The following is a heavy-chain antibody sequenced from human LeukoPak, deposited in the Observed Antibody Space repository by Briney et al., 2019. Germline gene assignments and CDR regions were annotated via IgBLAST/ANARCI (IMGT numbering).Heavy chain of an antibody. Sequence: GESLKISCKGSGYSFTNYWVGWVRQMPGKGLEWMGIIYPGDSDTRYSPSFQGQVTISADKSISTAYLQWSSLKASDTAMYYCARHYYYGSGSYSYFDCWGQGTLVTVSS. CDR2: IYPGDSDT. CDR3: ARHYYYGSGSYSYFDC. D-gene: IGHD3-10*01. J-gene: IGHJ4*02. V-gene: IGHV5-51*01. CDR1: GYSFTNYW.